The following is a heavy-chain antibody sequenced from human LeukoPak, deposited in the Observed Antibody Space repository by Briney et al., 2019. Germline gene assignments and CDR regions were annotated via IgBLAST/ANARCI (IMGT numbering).Heavy chain of an antibody. CDR1: GGSISSSSYY. Sequence: SETLSLTCTVSGGSISSSSYYWGWIRQPPGKGLEWIGSIYYSGSTYYNPSLKSRVTISVDTSKNQFSLKLSSVTAADTAVCYCAGHSYDFWSGYEVPLSFDPWGQGTLVTVSS. CDR3: AGHSYDFWSGYEVPLSFDP. D-gene: IGHD3-3*01. J-gene: IGHJ5*02. V-gene: IGHV4-39*01. CDR2: IYYSGST.